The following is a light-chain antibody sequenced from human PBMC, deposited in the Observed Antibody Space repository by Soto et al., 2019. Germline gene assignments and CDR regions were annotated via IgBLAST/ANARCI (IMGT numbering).Light chain of an antibody. V-gene: IGLV2-8*01. Sequence: QSALTQPPSASGSPGQSVTISCTGTSSDIGGYNYVYWYQQHPGKAPKLMIYEVSKRPSGVPDRFSGSKSGNTASLTVSGLRAEDEADYYCSSYAGSNNFVVFGGGTKLTVL. J-gene: IGLJ2*01. CDR3: SSYAGSNNFVV. CDR1: SSDIGGYNY. CDR2: EVS.